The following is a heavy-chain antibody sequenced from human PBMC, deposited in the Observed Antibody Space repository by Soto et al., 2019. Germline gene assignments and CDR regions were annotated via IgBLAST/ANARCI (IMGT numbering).Heavy chain of an antibody. V-gene: IGHV3-30*03. CDR2: ISYDGRHQ. CDR3: ARELDIPPDYYFDY. CDR1: GFTFGSYG. D-gene: IGHD5-12*01. Sequence: QVRLVESGGDLVQPGRSLRLSCAASGFTFGSYGMHWVRQAPGKGLEWVAMISYDGRHQYYADSVKGRFTISRDNFKDTLYLQMNGLTPEDTAIYFWARELDIPPDYYFDYWGQGNLVTVSS. J-gene: IGHJ4*02.